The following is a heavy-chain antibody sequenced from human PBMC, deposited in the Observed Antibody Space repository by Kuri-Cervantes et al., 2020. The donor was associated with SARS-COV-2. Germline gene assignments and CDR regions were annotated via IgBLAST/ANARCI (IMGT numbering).Heavy chain of an antibody. J-gene: IGHJ6*03. CDR2: IYHSGST. CDR3: AGSRKYYDILTGYYIPVYYYYMDV. D-gene: IGHD3-9*01. V-gene: IGHV4-38-2*01. CDR1: GYSIRRGYY. Sequence: SQTLSLTCAVSGYSIRRGYYWGWIRQPPGKGLEWIGSIYHSGSTYYNPSLKSRVTISVDTSKNQFSLKLSSVTAADTAVYYCAGSRKYYDILTGYYIPVYYYYMDVWGKGTTVTVSS.